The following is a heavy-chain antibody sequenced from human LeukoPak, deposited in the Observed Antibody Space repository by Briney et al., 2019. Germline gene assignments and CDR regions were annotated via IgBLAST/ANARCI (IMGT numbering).Heavy chain of an antibody. V-gene: IGHV7-4-1*02. CDR3: AREAFDILTGRIGEFDY. J-gene: IGHJ4*02. Sequence: ASVKVSCKASGYTFTSYAMNWVRQAPGQGLEWMGWINTNTGNPTYAQGFTGRFVFSLDTSVSTAYLQISSLKAEDTAVYYCAREAFDILTGRIGEFDYWGQGTLVTVSS. CDR1: GYTFTSYA. CDR2: INTNTGNP. D-gene: IGHD3-9*01.